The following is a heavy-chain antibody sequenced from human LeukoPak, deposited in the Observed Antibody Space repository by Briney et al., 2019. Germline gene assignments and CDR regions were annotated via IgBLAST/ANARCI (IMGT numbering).Heavy chain of an antibody. Sequence: GASVKVSCKASGYTFTSYGISWVRQAPGQGLEWMGWISAYNGNTNYAQKLQGRVTMTTDTSTSTAYMELRSLRSDDTAVYYCARSASGYSYGPREYYFDYWGQGTLVTVSS. D-gene: IGHD5-18*01. CDR2: ISAYNGNT. CDR1: GYTFTSYG. CDR3: ARSASGYSYGPREYYFDY. V-gene: IGHV1-18*01. J-gene: IGHJ4*02.